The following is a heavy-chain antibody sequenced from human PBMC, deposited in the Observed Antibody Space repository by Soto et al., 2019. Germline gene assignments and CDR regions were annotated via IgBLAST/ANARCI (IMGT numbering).Heavy chain of an antibody. CDR1: GYTFTSYG. CDR2: ISAYNGNT. V-gene: IGHV1-18*01. D-gene: IGHD3-22*01. CDR3: ARADYYDSSGYYWFCHFDY. J-gene: IGHJ4*02. Sequence: ASVKVSCKASGYTFTSYGISWVRQAPGQGLEWMGWISAYNGNTNYAQKLQGRVTMTTDTSTSTAYMGLRSLRSDDTAVYYCARADYYDSSGYYWFCHFDYWGQGTLVTVSS.